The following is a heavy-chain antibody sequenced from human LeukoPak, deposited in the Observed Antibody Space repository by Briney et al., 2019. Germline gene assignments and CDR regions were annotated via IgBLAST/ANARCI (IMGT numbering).Heavy chain of an antibody. CDR2: IYYSGST. V-gene: IGHV4-61*08. Sequence: SETLSLTCTVSGGSISSGGYYWSWIRQPPGKGLEWIGYIYYSGSTNYNPSLKSRVTISVDTSKNQFSLKLSSVTAADTAVYYCAATGYYIDYYYGMDVWGQGTTVTVSS. D-gene: IGHD3-9*01. CDR1: GGSISSGGYY. J-gene: IGHJ6*02. CDR3: AATGYYIDYYYGMDV.